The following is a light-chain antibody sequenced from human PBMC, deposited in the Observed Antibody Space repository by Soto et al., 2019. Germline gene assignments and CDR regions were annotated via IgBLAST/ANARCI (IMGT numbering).Light chain of an antibody. J-gene: IGKJ4*01. V-gene: IGKV1-39*01. CDR3: QQSYSTPLT. CDR1: QSISSY. Sequence: DIQMTQSPSFLSASVEDRVTITCRASQSISSYLNWYQLKPGQAPKLLIYAASSLQSGVPTRFSGSGSGTDFTLTISSLQPEDFATYYCQQSYSTPLTFGGGTKV. CDR2: AAS.